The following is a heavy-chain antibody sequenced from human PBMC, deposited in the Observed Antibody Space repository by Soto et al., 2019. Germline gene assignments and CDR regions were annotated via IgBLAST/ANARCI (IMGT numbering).Heavy chain of an antibody. D-gene: IGHD3-3*01. Sequence: EVQLVESGGGLVKPGGSLRLSCAASGFTFSDAWMNWVRQVPGKWLEWVGRIKRNTDGGTTYYAAPVKGRFSISRDDSENTLYLEMNSLKTEDTGVYYCTEDRADMPTITIAYWGQGSLVTVSS. V-gene: IGHV3-15*07. CDR1: GFTFSDAW. CDR3: TEDRADMPTITIAY. CDR2: IKRNTDGGTT. J-gene: IGHJ4*02.